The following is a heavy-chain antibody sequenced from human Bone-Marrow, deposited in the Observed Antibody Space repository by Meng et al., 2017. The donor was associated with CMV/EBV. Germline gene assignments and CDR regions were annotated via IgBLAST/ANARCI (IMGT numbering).Heavy chain of an antibody. V-gene: IGHV1-8*03. Sequence: ASVKVSCKASGYTFTSYDINWVRQATGQGLEWMGWMNPNSGNTGYAQKFQGRATITRNTSISTAYMELSSLRSEDTAVYYCARGGTGILSTSFDPWGQGTLVTVSS. CDR1: GYTFTSYD. CDR2: MNPNSGNT. CDR3: ARGGTGILSTSFDP. D-gene: IGHD2-15*01. J-gene: IGHJ5*02.